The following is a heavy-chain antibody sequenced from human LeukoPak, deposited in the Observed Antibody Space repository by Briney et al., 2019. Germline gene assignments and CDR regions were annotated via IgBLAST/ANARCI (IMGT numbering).Heavy chain of an antibody. CDR2: LSDSGVNT. J-gene: IGHJ4*02. CDR1: GFTFSTYG. CDR3: AKDRGGNSLFDS. Sequence: PGGSLRLSCAATGFTFSTYGMCWIRQAPGKGLEWVSTLSDSGVNTHYADSVKGRSTISRDNSKSTLYLQMSSLRVEDTAEYYCAKDRGGNSLFDSWGEGTLVSVSS. V-gene: IGHV3-23*01. D-gene: IGHD2/OR15-2a*01.